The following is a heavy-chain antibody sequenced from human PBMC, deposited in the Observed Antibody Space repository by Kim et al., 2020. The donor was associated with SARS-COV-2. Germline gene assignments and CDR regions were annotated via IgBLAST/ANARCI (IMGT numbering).Heavy chain of an antibody. V-gene: IGHV3-33*06. D-gene: IGHD6-6*01. Sequence: ADTVKGRFTNSRDNSKNTLYLQMNSLRAEDTAVYYCAKDSSSSKYYFDYWGQGTLVTVSS. CDR3: AKDSSSSKYYFDY. J-gene: IGHJ4*02.